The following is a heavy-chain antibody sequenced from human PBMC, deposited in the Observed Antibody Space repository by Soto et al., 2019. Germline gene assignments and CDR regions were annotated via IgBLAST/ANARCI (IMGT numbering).Heavy chain of an antibody. Sequence: QVQLVESGGGVVQPGRSLRLSCAASGFTFSNNAMDWVRQAPGKGLEWVAVISYDGSNKYIAESVKGRFTISRDNSNNTLFLQRNSLRAEDTAVYYCARGTTTSAFSAMDVWGQGTTVTVSS. J-gene: IGHJ6*02. CDR1: GFTFSNNA. V-gene: IGHV3-30-3*01. CDR2: ISYDGSNK. D-gene: IGHD1-1*01. CDR3: ARGTTTSAFSAMDV.